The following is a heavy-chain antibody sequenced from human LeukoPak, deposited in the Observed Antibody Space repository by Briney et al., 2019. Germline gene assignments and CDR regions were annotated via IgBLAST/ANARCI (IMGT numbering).Heavy chain of an antibody. CDR1: GGSFSGYY. Sequence: LETLSLTCAVYGGSFSGYYWSWIRQPPGKGLEWIGEINHSGSTNYNPSLKSRVTISVDTSKNQFSLKLTSVTAADTAVYYCVRGGGWLDYWGQGALVTVSS. V-gene: IGHV4-34*01. CDR3: VRGGGWLDY. D-gene: IGHD5-18*01. CDR2: INHSGST. J-gene: IGHJ4*02.